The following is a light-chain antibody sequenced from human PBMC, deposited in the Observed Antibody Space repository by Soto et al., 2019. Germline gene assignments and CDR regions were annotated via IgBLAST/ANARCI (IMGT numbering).Light chain of an antibody. V-gene: IGLV2-11*01. CDR2: DVS. CDR1: SSDVGGYNF. CDR3: CSYAGSHFV. Sequence: QSALTQPRSVSGSPGQSVTISCTGTSSDVGGYNFVSWYQQHPGKAPKLMIYDVSQRPSGVPDRFSGSKSGNTASLTISGLQDEDEADYYCCSYAGSHFVFGGGTKVTV. J-gene: IGLJ2*01.